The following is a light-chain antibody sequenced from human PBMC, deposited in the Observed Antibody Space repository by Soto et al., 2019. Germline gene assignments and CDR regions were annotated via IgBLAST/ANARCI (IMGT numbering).Light chain of an antibody. CDR3: AAWDDSLSGSYV. CDR2: RNN. J-gene: IGLJ1*01. Sequence: QPVLTQPPSASGTPGQRVTISCSGSISNIGSNYVFWYQQLPGTAPKLLIYRNNKRPSGVPDRFSGFKSGTSASLAISGLRSEDEADYYCAAWDDSLSGSYVFGTGTKLTVL. V-gene: IGLV1-47*01. CDR1: ISNIGSNY.